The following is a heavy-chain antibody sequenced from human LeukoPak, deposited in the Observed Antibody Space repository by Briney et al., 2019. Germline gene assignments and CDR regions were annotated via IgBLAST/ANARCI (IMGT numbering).Heavy chain of an antibody. V-gene: IGHV3-21*01. CDR3: GRSQGGEYYYLDY. Sequence: GGSLRLSCAASGFTFSSYSMNWVRQAPGKGLEWVSSISSSSSYIYYADSVKGRFTISRDNAKNSLYLQMNSLRAEDTAVYYCGRSQGGEYYYLDYGGREPLVTFPS. J-gene: IGHJ4*02. CDR1: GFTFSSYS. D-gene: IGHD2/OR15-2a*01. CDR2: ISSSSSYI.